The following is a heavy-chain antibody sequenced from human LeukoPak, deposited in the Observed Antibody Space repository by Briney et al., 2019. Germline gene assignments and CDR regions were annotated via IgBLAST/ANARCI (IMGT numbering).Heavy chain of an antibody. V-gene: IGHV4-34*01. CDR2: INHSGST. CDR1: GGSFSGYY. Sequence: SETLSLTCAVYGGSFSGYYWSWLRQPPGKGLEWIAEINHSGSTNYNPSFKSRVTISLDKSKNQVTLKLKSVTAADTAVYYCARALGAFDNWGQGTMVTVSS. J-gene: IGHJ3*02. CDR3: ARALGAFDN.